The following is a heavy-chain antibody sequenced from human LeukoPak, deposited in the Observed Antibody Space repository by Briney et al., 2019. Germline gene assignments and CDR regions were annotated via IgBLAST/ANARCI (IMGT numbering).Heavy chain of an antibody. Sequence: GGSLRLSCVASEFTIRTYSMNWVRQAPGKGLEWVSYISSSGSTIYYADSVKGRFTISRDNAKNSLYLQMNSLRAEDTAVYYCARDRFRGYYDSSGYYQGFDYWGQGTLVTVSS. D-gene: IGHD3-22*01. CDR3: ARDRFRGYYDSSGYYQGFDY. CDR1: EFTIRTYS. V-gene: IGHV3-48*04. CDR2: ISSSGSTI. J-gene: IGHJ4*02.